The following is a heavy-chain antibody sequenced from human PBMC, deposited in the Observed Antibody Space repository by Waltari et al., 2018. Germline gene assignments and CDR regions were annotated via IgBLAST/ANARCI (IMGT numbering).Heavy chain of an antibody. CDR3: ARVVAARPHNWFDP. J-gene: IGHJ5*02. D-gene: IGHD6-6*01. CDR2: IYTSGST. V-gene: IGHV4-4*07. Sequence: QVQLQESGPGLVKPSETLSLTCTVSGGSISSYYWSWIRQPAGKGLEWIGRIYTSGSTCYTHSLKSRVTMSVDTSKNLFSLKLSSVTAADTAVYYCARVVAARPHNWFDPWGQGTLVTVSS. CDR1: GGSISSYY.